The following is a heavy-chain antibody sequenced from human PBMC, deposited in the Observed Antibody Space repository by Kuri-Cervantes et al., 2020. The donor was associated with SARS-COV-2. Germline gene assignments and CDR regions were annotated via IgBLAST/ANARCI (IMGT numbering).Heavy chain of an antibody. D-gene: IGHD5-18*01. Sequence: ASVKVSCKVSGYTLTELSMHWVRQAPGKGLEWMGGFDPEDGETIYAQKFQGRVTMTEDTSTDTAYMELSSLRSEDTAVYYCATGFYRAMVPEEDYYYGMDVWGQGTTVTFSS. CDR3: ATGFYRAMVPEEDYYYGMDV. CDR1: GYTLTELS. V-gene: IGHV1-24*01. J-gene: IGHJ6*02. CDR2: FDPEDGET.